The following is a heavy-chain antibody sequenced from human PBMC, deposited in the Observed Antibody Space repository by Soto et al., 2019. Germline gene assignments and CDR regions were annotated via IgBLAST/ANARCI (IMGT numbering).Heavy chain of an antibody. CDR2: INHSGST. Sequence: SETLSLTCAVYGGSFSGYYWSWIRQPPGKGLEWIGEINHSGSTNYNPSLKSRVTISVDTSKNQFSLKLSSVTAADTAVYYCARGPPPYGSGSYYNNYWGQGTLVTVSS. V-gene: IGHV4-34*01. D-gene: IGHD3-10*01. CDR3: ARGPPPYGSGSYYNNY. CDR1: GGSFSGYY. J-gene: IGHJ4*02.